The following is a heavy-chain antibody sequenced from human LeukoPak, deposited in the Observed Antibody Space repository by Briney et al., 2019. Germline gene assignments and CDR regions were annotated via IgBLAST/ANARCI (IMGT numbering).Heavy chain of an antibody. CDR1: RFTFNTYA. V-gene: IGHV3-23*01. D-gene: IGHD2-15*01. Sequence: TGGSLRLSCAASRFTFNTYAVTWVRQAPGEGLEWVSAISGNGDITHYADSVRGRFTISRDNSKNTLYLQMNSLRAEDTAVYYCARVKRDCSGGSCYSYDYWGQGTLVTVSS. J-gene: IGHJ4*02. CDR2: ISGNGDIT. CDR3: ARVKRDCSGGSCYSYDY.